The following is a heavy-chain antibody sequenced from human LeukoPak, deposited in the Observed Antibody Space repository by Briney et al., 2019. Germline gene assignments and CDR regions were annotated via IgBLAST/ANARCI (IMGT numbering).Heavy chain of an antibody. CDR3: ARGGFWSGYFHAFDI. CDR2: MNPNSGNT. V-gene: IGHV1-8*03. D-gene: IGHD3-3*01. Sequence: ASVKVSCKASGYTFTSYDINWVRQATGQGLEWKGWMNPNSGNTGYAQKFQGRVTITRNTSISTAYMELSSLRSEDTAVYYCARGGFWSGYFHAFDIWGQGTMVTVSS. J-gene: IGHJ3*02. CDR1: GYTFTSYD.